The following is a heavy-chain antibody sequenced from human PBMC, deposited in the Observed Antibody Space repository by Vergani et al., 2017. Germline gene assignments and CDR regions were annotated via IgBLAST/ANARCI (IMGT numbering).Heavy chain of an antibody. CDR1: GFTFNQYG. J-gene: IGHJ4*02. CDR2: TWYDGNNK. CDR3: AKDGIAAAGYHMYYFDY. V-gene: IGHV3-33*06. Sequence: QVQLVESGGGVVQPGRSLRLSCAASGFTFNQYGMHWVRQAPGKGLEWVAVTWYDGNNKQYADSVKGRFTISRDNSKSTMYLQMNSLRDEDTAVYYCAKDGIAAAGYHMYYFDYWGQGTLVTVSS. D-gene: IGHD6-13*01.